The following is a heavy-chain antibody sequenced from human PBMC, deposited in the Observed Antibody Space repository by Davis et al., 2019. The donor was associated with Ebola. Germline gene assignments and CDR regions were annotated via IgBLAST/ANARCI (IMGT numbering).Heavy chain of an antibody. Sequence: SLKISCAASGFTFDDYAMHWVRQAPGKGLEWVSGISWNSGSIGYADSVKGRFTISRDNAKNSLYLQMNSLRAEDTAVYYCAKDSDFWSGYPDYWGQGTLVTVSS. V-gene: IGHV3-9*01. J-gene: IGHJ4*02. CDR3: AKDSDFWSGYPDY. CDR1: GFTFDDYA. CDR2: ISWNSGSI. D-gene: IGHD3-3*01.